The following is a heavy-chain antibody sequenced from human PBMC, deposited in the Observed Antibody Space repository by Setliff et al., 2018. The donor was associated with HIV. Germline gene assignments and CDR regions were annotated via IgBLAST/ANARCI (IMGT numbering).Heavy chain of an antibody. CDR1: GFTFSSYW. CDR2: IKDDGRET. V-gene: IGHV3-7*03. Sequence: GSLRLSCAASGFTFSSYWMSWARQAPGKGLEWVANIKDDGRETYYVDSVKGRFTISRDNAKNSVYLQMNSLRGEDTAVYYCARAMVPDSSGYYRPPAFDIWGQGTMVTVSS. D-gene: IGHD3-22*01. CDR3: ARAMVPDSSGYYRPPAFDI. J-gene: IGHJ3*02.